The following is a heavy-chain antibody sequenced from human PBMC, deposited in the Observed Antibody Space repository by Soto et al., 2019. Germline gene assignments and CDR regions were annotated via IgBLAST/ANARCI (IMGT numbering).Heavy chain of an antibody. Sequence: LRLSCAASGFTFSDYYMTWIRQAPGKGLEWLSYISGGGGSTISYADSVKGRFTISRDNAKKSLYLQMNSLRAEDTAIYFCARQRGYYDSSGLDYWGQGTMVTVYS. D-gene: IGHD3-22*01. J-gene: IGHJ4*02. CDR3: ARQRGYYDSSGLDY. CDR1: GFTFSDYY. CDR2: ISGGGGSTI. V-gene: IGHV3-11*01.